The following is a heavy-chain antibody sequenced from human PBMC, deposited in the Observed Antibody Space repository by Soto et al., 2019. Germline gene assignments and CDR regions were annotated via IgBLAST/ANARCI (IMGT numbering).Heavy chain of an antibody. Sequence: EVQLVESGGGLVQPGGSLTLSCAASGFSSDDYAMHWVRQAPGKGLAWVSGIYWASSRIGYADSVKGRFTTSRDNAKNSLYLQMNSLRVDDTALYYCTKDMTAGGADVWGKGTMVTVSS. J-gene: IGHJ6*04. CDR1: GFSSDDYA. D-gene: IGHD2-21*01. V-gene: IGHV3-9*02. CDR2: IYWASSRI. CDR3: TKDMTAGGADV.